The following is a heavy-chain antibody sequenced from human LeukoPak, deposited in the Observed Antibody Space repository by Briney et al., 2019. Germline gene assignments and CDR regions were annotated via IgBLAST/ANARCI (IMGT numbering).Heavy chain of an antibody. Sequence: SGPTLVNPTQPRTLTCTFSGLSGSTSGGGVGWIRQPPVKALEWLALSYRDDEKGYSPSRKSRLTITKDTSKNQVVLTMTNMDPVDTATYYCAHLCIAAAGTCFDYWGQGTLVTVSS. V-gene: IGHV2-5*02. CDR3: AHLCIAAAGTCFDY. D-gene: IGHD6-13*01. CDR1: GLSGSTSGGG. CDR2: SYRDDEK. J-gene: IGHJ4*02.